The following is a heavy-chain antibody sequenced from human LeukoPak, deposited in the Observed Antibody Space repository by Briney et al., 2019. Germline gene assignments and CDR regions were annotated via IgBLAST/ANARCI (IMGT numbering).Heavy chain of an antibody. CDR2: IYYSGST. CDR1: GGSISSGGYY. Sequence: SETLSLTCTVSGGSISSGGYYWSWIRQHPGKGLEWIGYIYYSGSTYYNPSLKSRVTISADTSKNQFSLKLSSVTAADTAVYYCASQYSSSWYWFDPWGQGTLVTVSS. V-gene: IGHV4-31*03. J-gene: IGHJ5*02. D-gene: IGHD6-13*01. CDR3: ASQYSSSWYWFDP.